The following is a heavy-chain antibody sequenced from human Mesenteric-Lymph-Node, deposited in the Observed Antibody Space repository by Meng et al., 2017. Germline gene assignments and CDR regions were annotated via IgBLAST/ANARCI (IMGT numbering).Heavy chain of an antibody. CDR3: ARGGNYYGYAFDI. V-gene: IGHV4-59*12. Sequence: SETLSLTCTVSGGSISSYYWSWIRQPPGKGLEWIGYSYYSGSTNYNTSLKSRVTISVDTSKNQFSLKLSSVTAADTAVYYCARGGNYYGYAFDIWGQGTMVTVSS. CDR1: GGSISSYY. J-gene: IGHJ3*02. CDR2: SYYSGST. D-gene: IGHD1-26*01.